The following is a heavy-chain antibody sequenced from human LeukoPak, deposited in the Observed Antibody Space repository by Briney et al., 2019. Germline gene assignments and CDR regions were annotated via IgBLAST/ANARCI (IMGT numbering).Heavy chain of an antibody. J-gene: IGHJ5*02. D-gene: IGHD6-19*01. V-gene: IGHV4-59*08. Sequence: PSETLSLTCTVSGGSISSYYWSWIRQPPGKGLEWIGYIYYSGSTNYNPSLKSRVTISVDTSKNQFSLKLRSVTAADTAVYYCARSQARLSWFDPWGQGILVTVSS. CDR3: ARSQARLSWFDP. CDR1: GGSISSYY. CDR2: IYYSGST.